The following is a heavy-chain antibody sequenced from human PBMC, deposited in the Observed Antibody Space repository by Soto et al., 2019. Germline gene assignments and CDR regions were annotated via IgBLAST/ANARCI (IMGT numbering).Heavy chain of an antibody. CDR2: INHSGST. CDR1: GGSFSGYY. J-gene: IGHJ4*02. V-gene: IGHV4-34*01. Sequence: QVQLQQWGAGLLKPSETLSLTCAVYGGSFSGYYWSWIRQPPGKGLEWIGEINHSGSTNYNPSLKSRVTISLDTSRNQFSLELSSVTAAGTAVYYCARGGDRGYVYWGQGTLVTVSS. D-gene: IGHD3-22*01. CDR3: ARGGDRGYVY.